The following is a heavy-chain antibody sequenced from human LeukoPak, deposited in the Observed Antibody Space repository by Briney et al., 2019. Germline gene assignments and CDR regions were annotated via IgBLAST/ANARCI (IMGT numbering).Heavy chain of an antibody. CDR1: GFIFSNYA. CDR3: AKGFEQWLTYFDF. J-gene: IGHJ4*02. V-gene: IGHV3-23*01. CDR2: TSGSGGTT. D-gene: IGHD6-19*01. Sequence: PGGSLRLSCAASGFIFSNYAMSWDRQAPGKGLEWVSATSGSGGTTYYADSVKGRFTISRDNSKNTLYLQMNSLRADDTAVYYCAKGFEQWLTYFDFWGQGTLVTVSS.